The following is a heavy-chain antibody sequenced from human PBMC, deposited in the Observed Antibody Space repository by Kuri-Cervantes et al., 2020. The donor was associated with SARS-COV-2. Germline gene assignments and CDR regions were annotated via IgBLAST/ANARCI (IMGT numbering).Heavy chain of an antibody. CDR2: INPNSGGT. Sequence: ASVKVSCKASGYTFTGYYMHWVRQAPGQGLEWMGWINPNSGGTNYAQKFQVWVTMTRDTSISTAYMELSRLRSDDTAVYYCARDLIRGYSYGFFGMDVWGQGTTVTVSS. CDR3: ARDLIRGYSYGFFGMDV. J-gene: IGHJ6*02. V-gene: IGHV1-2*04. CDR1: GYTFTGYY. D-gene: IGHD5-18*01.